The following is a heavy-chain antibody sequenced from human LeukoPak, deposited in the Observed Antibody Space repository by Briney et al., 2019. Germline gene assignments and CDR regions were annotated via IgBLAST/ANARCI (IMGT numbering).Heavy chain of an antibody. CDR2: ISAYNGNT. CDR3: ARGFTYYYDSSGYPILGY. Sequence: ASVKVSCKASGYSFTSYGITWVRQAPGQGLEWMGWISAYNGNTNYAQKLQDRVTMTTDTPTSTAYMELRSLRSDDTAVYYCARGFTYYYDSSGYPILGYCGQGTLVTVSS. D-gene: IGHD3-22*01. V-gene: IGHV1-18*01. CDR1: GYSFTSYG. J-gene: IGHJ4*02.